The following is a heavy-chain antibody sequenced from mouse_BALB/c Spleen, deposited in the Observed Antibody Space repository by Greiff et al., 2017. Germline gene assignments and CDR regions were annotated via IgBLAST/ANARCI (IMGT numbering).Heavy chain of an antibody. CDR3: ASIYYDGSSDY. V-gene: IGHV1-69*02. D-gene: IGHD1-1*01. J-gene: IGHJ2*01. CDR2: IDPSDSYT. CDR1: GYTFTSYW. Sequence: VQLQQPGAELVKPGASVKLSCKASGYTFTSYWMHWVKQRPGQGLEWIGEIDPSDSYTNYNQKFKGKATLTVDKSSSTAYMQLSSLTSEDSAVYYCASIYYDGSSDYWGQGTTVTVSS.